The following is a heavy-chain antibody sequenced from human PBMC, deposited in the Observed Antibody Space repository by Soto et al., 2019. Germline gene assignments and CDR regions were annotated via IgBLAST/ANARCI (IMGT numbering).Heavy chain of an antibody. V-gene: IGHV1-3*01. CDR3: AKDYYSDSNGSHFDY. J-gene: IGHJ4*02. CDR1: GYTFIHYA. Sequence: GASVKVSCKASGYTFIHYAVHWVRQAPGQSLEWMGLINAGHGTTKYSQKFQGRFTISRDNAENSLYLHMNSLRVEDTALYYCAKDYYSDSNGSHFDYWGQGTLVTVSS. CDR2: INAGHGTT. D-gene: IGHD3-22*01.